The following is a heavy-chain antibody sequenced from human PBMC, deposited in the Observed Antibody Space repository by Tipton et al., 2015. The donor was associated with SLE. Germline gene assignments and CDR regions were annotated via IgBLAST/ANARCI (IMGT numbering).Heavy chain of an antibody. V-gene: IGHV4-39*07. CDR1: GGSISSSSYY. CDR2: IYHSGST. Sequence: TLSLTCTVSGGSISSSSYYWGWIRQPPGKGLEWIGEIYHSGSTNYNPSLKSRVTISVDTSKNQFSLRLNSVTAADTAVYYCARDSRTTAAAFDIWGQGTMVTVSS. CDR3: ARDSRTTAAAFDI. D-gene: IGHD1-7*01. J-gene: IGHJ3*02.